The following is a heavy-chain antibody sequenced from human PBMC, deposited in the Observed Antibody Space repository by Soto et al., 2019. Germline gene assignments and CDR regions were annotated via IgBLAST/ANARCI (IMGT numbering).Heavy chain of an antibody. Sequence: EVQLVESGGGLVQPGGSPRLSCAASGVTVSSNYMSWVRQAPGKGLEWVSVIYSGGSTYYADSVKGRFTISRDNSKNTLYLQMNSLRAEDTAVYYCARHGYNYGGGYFDYWGQGTLVTVSS. D-gene: IGHD5-18*01. CDR3: ARHGYNYGGGYFDY. CDR2: IYSGGST. J-gene: IGHJ4*02. CDR1: GVTVSSNY. V-gene: IGHV3-66*04.